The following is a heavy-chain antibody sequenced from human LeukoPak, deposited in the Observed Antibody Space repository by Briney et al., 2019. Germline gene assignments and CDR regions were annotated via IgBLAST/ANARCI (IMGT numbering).Heavy chain of an antibody. V-gene: IGHV4-34*01. CDR3: ARAGMVRGVIRAFDI. CDR2: INHSGST. J-gene: IGHJ3*02. Sequence: SETLSLTCAVYGGSFSGYYWSWIRQPPGKGLEWIGEINHSGSTNYNPSLKSRVTIPVDTSKNQFSLKLSSVTAADTAVYYCARAGMVRGVIRAFDIWGQGTMVTVSS. D-gene: IGHD3-10*01. CDR1: GGSFSGYY.